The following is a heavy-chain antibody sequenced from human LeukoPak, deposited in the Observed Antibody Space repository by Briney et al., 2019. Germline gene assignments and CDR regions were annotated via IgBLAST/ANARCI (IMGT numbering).Heavy chain of an antibody. J-gene: IGHJ4*02. CDR2: IIPIFGAT. CDR1: GGTFSSHG. V-gene: IGHV1-69*05. Sequence: ASVKVSCKASGGTFSSHGFSWVRQAPGQGLEWMGGIIPIFGATNYAPKFQGRVTITTDDSTGTGYMEPSSLRSDDTAVYYCARRWPHSSGYYLFDYWGQGTLVTVSS. D-gene: IGHD3-22*01. CDR3: ARRWPHSSGYYLFDY.